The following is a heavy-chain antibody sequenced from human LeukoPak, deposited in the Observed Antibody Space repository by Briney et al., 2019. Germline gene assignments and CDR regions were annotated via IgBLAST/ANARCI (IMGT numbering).Heavy chain of an antibody. Sequence: ASQTLSLTCTVSGGSISSGDYYWSWIRQPPGKGLEWIGYIYYSGSTYYNPSLKSRVTISVDTSKNQFSLKLSSVTAADTAVYYCARGADYVWGSYRPGAFDIWGQGTMVTVSS. CDR3: ARGADYVWGSYRPGAFDI. CDR2: IYYSGST. D-gene: IGHD3-16*02. J-gene: IGHJ3*02. CDR1: GGSISSGDYY. V-gene: IGHV4-30-4*08.